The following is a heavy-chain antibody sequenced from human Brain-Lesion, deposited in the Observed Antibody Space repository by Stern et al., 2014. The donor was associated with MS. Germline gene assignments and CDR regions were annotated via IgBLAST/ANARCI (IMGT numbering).Heavy chain of an antibody. V-gene: IGHV3-74*02. CDR1: GFTFRTSW. CDR3: ARXXXXFDS. Sequence: EVQLVESGGALVQPGGSLKLSCAPSGFTFRTSWTHWVRQAPGMGLVWVSRVNNDGRRTSYADSVKGRFTMSRDNAKNTLYLQMNSLRVEDTAIYYCARXXXXFDSWGXXXLVTVSS. J-gene: IGHJ5*01. CDR2: VNNDGRRT.